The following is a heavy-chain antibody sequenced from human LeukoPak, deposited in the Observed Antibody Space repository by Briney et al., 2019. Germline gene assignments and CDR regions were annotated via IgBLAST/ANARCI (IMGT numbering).Heavy chain of an antibody. D-gene: IGHD2-8*01. Sequence: GGSLRLSCAASGFTFSSYSMNWVRQAPGKGLEWVSYISSSSSTIYYADSVKGRFTISRDNAKNSLYLQMNSLRAEDTAVYYCASDCTNGVCFDYWGQGPRSPSPQ. CDR1: GFTFSSYS. V-gene: IGHV3-48*04. CDR3: ASDCTNGVCFDY. J-gene: IGHJ4*02. CDR2: ISSSSSTI.